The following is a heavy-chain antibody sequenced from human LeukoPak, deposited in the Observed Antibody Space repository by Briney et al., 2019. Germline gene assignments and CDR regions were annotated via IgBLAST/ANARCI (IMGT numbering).Heavy chain of an antibody. V-gene: IGHV3-23*01. D-gene: IGHD3-10*01. CDR2: FSGSGGST. J-gene: IGHJ4*02. CDR3: ARVPGGSGTYSTPDY. Sequence: GGSLRLSCAASGFTFSSYAMSWVRQAPGKGLECISGFSGSGGSTYYADSVKGRFTISRDNAKNSLYLHMNSLRAEDTALYYCARVPGGSGTYSTPDYWGQGTLVTVSS. CDR1: GFTFSSYA.